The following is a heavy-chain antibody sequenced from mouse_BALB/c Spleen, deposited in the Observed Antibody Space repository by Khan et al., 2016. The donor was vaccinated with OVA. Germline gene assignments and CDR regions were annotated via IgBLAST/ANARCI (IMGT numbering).Heavy chain of an antibody. CDR3: TRPYYADY. D-gene: IGHD2-10*01. Sequence: QVQLQQSGAELMKPGASVKISCEATGYAFRSYWIEWVKQRPGHGLEWVGEILPGTGNTKYTEKFEGKATRTADTSSNTAYLQLSSLTSEVSAVYYCTRPYYADYWGHGTTLTVSS. CDR1: GYAFRSYW. V-gene: IGHV1-9*01. J-gene: IGHJ2*01. CDR2: ILPGTGNT.